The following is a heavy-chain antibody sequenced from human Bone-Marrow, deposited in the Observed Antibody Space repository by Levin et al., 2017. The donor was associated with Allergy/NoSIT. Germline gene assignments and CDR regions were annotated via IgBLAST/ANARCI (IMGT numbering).Heavy chain of an antibody. D-gene: IGHD3-16*02. CDR1: GFTFSDFA. CDR3: SRDWEISGHPRPHDNVDF. V-gene: IGHV3-30*11. J-gene: IGHJ3*01. CDR2: ISYDESNE. Sequence: GESLKISCTASGFTFSDFAMHWVRQAPGKGLEWVAVISYDESNEFYADSVKGRFTISRDNDKNTLYLQMNSLRGDDTAIYYCSRDWEISGHPRPHDNVDFWGQGTMVTVCS.